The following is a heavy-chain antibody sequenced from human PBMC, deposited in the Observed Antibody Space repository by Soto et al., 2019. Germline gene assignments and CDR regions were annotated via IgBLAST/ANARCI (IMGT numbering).Heavy chain of an antibody. CDR1: GFAVSDNY. J-gene: IGHJ4*02. Sequence: GSLRLSCAPSGFAVSDNYMSWVRQVPGKGLEWVSVIYSGGTTYYADSVKGRFTISRDNSKNTLYLQMNSLRAEDTAVYYCASGDPFDYWGQGTLVTVSS. V-gene: IGHV3-66*01. CDR2: IYSGGTT. CDR3: ASGDPFDY. D-gene: IGHD7-27*01.